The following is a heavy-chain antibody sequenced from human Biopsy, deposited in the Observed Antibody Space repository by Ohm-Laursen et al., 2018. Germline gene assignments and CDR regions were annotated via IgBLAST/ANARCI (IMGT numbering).Heavy chain of an antibody. V-gene: IGHV1-18*04. D-gene: IGHD3-22*01. J-gene: IGHJ6*02. Sequence: ASVKVSCNASGYTFTTYYLHWVRQAPGQGLEWMGRINPNNDNTVYAQRFQGRVTMTADTSTSTAYMELRSLRSDDTAVYYCARDFFDSSGYFYYYNGVDLWGQGTTVTVSS. CDR1: GYTFTTYY. CDR3: ARDFFDSSGYFYYYNGVDL. CDR2: INPNNDNT.